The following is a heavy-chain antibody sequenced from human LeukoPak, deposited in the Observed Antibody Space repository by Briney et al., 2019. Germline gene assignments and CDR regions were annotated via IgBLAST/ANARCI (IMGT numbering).Heavy chain of an antibody. D-gene: IGHD2-21*02. CDR3: ARALTFDS. CDR1: GFTFSNYA. J-gene: IGHJ4*02. Sequence: PGGSLRLSCAASGFTFSNYAMHWVRQAPGKGLEWVSYIISSSSTIYYADSVKGRFTISRDNAKSSLYLQMNSLRDEDTAVYYCARALTFDSWGQGTLVTVSS. CDR2: IISSSSTI. V-gene: IGHV3-48*02.